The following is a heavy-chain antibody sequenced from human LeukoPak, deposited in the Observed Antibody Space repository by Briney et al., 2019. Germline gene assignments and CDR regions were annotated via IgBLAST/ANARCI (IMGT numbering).Heavy chain of an antibody. CDR3: ATDLSTYYYGSGRNYFDY. CDR1: GYTLTELS. Sequence: ASVTVSCTVSGYTLTELSMHWVRQAPGKGLEWMGGFDPEDGETIYAQKFQGRVTMTEDTSTDTAYMELSSLRSEDTAVYYCATDLSTYYYGSGRNYFDYWGQGTLVTVSS. D-gene: IGHD3-10*01. J-gene: IGHJ4*02. V-gene: IGHV1-24*01. CDR2: FDPEDGET.